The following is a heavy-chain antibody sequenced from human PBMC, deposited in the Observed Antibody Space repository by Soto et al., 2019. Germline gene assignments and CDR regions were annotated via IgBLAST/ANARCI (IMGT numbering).Heavy chain of an antibody. D-gene: IGHD2-15*01. Sequence: QVQLVQSGAEVKKPGASVKVSCKASGYTFTNYDINWVRQAPGQGLEWMGWMDPKSGNKDSAQKFQSRVTITRNTAISTAYLEVSSRSYVDTAVYFCARGRGWRDYWGEGTLGTVS. CDR1: GYTFTNYD. V-gene: IGHV1-8*01. CDR2: MDPKSGNK. CDR3: ARGRGWRDY. J-gene: IGHJ4*02.